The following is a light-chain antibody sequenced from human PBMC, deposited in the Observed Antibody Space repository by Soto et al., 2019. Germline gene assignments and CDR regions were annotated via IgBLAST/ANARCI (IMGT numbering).Light chain of an antibody. Sequence: QSALTQPASVSGSPGQSITISCTGTSSDVGAYNHVSWYQQHPGKAPKLVIYDVSIRPSGVSNRFSGSKSDNTASLTISGLQSEDEADYCCSSHTVRSTLVFGGGTKLTVL. V-gene: IGLV2-14*03. CDR1: SSDVGAYNH. CDR3: SSHTVRSTLV. J-gene: IGLJ2*01. CDR2: DVS.